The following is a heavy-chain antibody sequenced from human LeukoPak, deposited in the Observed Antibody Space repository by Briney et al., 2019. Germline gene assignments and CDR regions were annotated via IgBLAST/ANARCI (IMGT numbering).Heavy chain of an antibody. D-gene: IGHD3-3*01. CDR3: ARNGLLYYDFWSGYYTD. Sequence: ASVKVSCKASGYTFTSYGISWVRQAPGQGLEWMGWISAYNGNTNYAQKLQGRVTMTTDTSTSTAYMELRSLRSDDTAVYYCARNGLLYYDFWSGYYTDWGQGTLVTVSS. V-gene: IGHV1-18*01. CDR1: GYTFTSYG. J-gene: IGHJ4*02. CDR2: ISAYNGNT.